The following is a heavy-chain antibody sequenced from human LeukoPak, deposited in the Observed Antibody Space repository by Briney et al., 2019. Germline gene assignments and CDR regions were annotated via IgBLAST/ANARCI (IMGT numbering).Heavy chain of an antibody. J-gene: IGHJ5*02. V-gene: IGHV1-2*02. CDR1: GYTFTGYY. Sequence: ASVKVSCKASGYTFTGYYMHWVRQAPGQGLEWMGWINPNSGGTNYAQKFQGGVTMTRDTSISTAYMELSRLRSDDTAVYYCARSRVPAAHNWFDPWGQGTLVTVSS. CDR2: INPNSGGT. CDR3: ARSRVPAAHNWFDP. D-gene: IGHD2-2*01.